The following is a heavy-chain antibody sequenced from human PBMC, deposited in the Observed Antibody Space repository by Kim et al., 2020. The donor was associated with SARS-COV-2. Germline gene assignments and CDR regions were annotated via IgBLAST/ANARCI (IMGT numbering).Heavy chain of an antibody. CDR2: INHSGST. CDR3: ARFKPREEYCSSTSCYGWYFDY. Sequence: SETLSLTCAVYGGSFSGYYWSWIRQPPGKGLEWIGEINHSGSTNYNPSLKSRVTISVDTSKNQFSLKLSSVTAADTAVYYCARFKPREEYCSSTSCYGWYFDYWGQGTLVTVSS. V-gene: IGHV4-34*01. D-gene: IGHD2-2*01. CDR1: GGSFSGYY. J-gene: IGHJ4*02.